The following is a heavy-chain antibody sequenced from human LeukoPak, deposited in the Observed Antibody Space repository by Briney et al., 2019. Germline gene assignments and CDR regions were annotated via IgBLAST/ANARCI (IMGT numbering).Heavy chain of an antibody. CDR2: INPSGGST. V-gene: IGHV1-46*01. D-gene: IGHD3-22*01. CDR3: ARSTYYYDSSGSIDAFDI. CDR1: GYTFSGYY. Sequence: ASVKVSCKASGYTFSGYYMHWVRQAPGQGLEWMGIINPSGGSTSCAQKFQGRVTMTRDMSTSTVYMELSSLRSEDTAVYYCARSTYYYDSSGSIDAFDIWGQGTMVTVSS. J-gene: IGHJ3*02.